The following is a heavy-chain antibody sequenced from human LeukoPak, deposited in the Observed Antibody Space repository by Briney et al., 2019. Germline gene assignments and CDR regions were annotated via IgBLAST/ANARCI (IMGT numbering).Heavy chain of an antibody. Sequence: ASVKVSCKASGGTFSSYTVSWVRQAPGQGLEWMGRIIPILGMANYAQKFQGRVTITADKSTSTAYMELSSLRSEDTAVYHCARASGRRIAEKGDYYYYMDVWGKGTTVTVSS. CDR1: GGTFSSYT. CDR2: IIPILGMA. V-gene: IGHV1-69*02. J-gene: IGHJ6*03. D-gene: IGHD6-13*01. CDR3: ARASGRRIAEKGDYYYYMDV.